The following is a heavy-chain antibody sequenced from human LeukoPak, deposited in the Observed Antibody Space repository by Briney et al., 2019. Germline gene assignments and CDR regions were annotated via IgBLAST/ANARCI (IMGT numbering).Heavy chain of an antibody. CDR2: ISSSGSTI. Sequence: GGSLRLSCAASGFTFSDYYMSWIRQAPGRGLEWVSYISSSGSTIYYADSVKGRFTISRDNAKNSLYLQMNSLRAEDTAVYYCARDYHDYPAGNWFDSWGQGALVTVSS. J-gene: IGHJ5*01. D-gene: IGHD3-16*01. V-gene: IGHV3-11*01. CDR3: ARDYHDYPAGNWFDS. CDR1: GFTFSDYY.